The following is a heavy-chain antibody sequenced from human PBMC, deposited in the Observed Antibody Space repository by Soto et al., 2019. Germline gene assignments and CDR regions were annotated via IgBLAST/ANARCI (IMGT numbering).Heavy chain of an antibody. CDR1: GYTFTSYG. Sequence: ASVKVSFEASGYTFTSYGISWVRRAPGQGLGRMIWISAYNGNTNYAQKLQGSVTMNTDTSTSTAYMELRSLRSDETAVYYSARSPRLNYDSLTGYYKGGGWFDPWGQGTLVTVSS. J-gene: IGHJ5*02. D-gene: IGHD3-9*01. CDR3: ARSPRLNYDSLTGYYKGGGWFDP. V-gene: IGHV1-18*01. CDR2: ISAYNGNT.